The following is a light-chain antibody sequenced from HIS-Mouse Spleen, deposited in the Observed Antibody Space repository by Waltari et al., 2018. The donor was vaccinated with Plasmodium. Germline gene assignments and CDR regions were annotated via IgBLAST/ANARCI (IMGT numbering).Light chain of an antibody. J-gene: IGKJ2*01. CDR1: QGISSY. CDR2: AAS. CDR3: QQLNSYPYT. Sequence: IQLTQSPSFLPASVGDRVTLTCPASQGISSYLDWYQQKPVKAHKILIYAASTLQSGVPSRFSGSGSGTEFTLTISSLQPEDFATYYCQQLNSYPYTFGQGTKLEIK. V-gene: IGKV1-9*01.